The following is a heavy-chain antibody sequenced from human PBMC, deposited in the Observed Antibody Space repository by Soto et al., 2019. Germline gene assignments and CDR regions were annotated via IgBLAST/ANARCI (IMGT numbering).Heavy chain of an antibody. D-gene: IGHD1-1*01. J-gene: IGHJ2*01. CDR2: INSDGSTI. Sequence: EVQLVEAGGGLVQPGGSLRLSCEVSGLTFSSYWMHWVRQAPGKGLVWVSRINSDGSTITYADAVEGRFTISRDNAKNTLYLQMNSLRAEDTAVYYCARVGTGNWYFDLWGRGTLVTVSS. CDR3: ARVGTGNWYFDL. V-gene: IGHV3-74*01. CDR1: GLTFSSYW.